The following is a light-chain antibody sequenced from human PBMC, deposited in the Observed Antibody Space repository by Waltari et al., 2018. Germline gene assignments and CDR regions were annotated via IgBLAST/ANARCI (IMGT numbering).Light chain of an antibody. CDR1: QSVGSSS. CDR2: RAS. CDR3: QQHGTLPAT. J-gene: IGKJ1*01. Sequence: EIVLTQPPGTASLSPGERVTLSCRARQSVGSSSLAWYQQKPGQAPRLLIYRASRRATGIPDRFSGSGSGTDFSLTISRLEPEDFAVYYCQQHGTLPATFGQGTKVEIK. V-gene: IGKV3-20*01.